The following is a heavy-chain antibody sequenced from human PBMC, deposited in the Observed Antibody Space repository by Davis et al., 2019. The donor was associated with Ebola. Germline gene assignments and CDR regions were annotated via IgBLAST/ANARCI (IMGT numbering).Heavy chain of an antibody. CDR2: ISSSSSYI. CDR1: GFTFSSYS. Sequence: GESLKISCAASGFTFSSYSMNWVRQAPGKGLEWVSSISSSSSYIYYADSVEGRFTISRDNAKNSLYLQMNSLRAEDTAVYYCARGTTPGSGSPGWGQGTLVTVSS. J-gene: IGHJ4*02. V-gene: IGHV3-21*01. D-gene: IGHD6-19*01. CDR3: ARGTTPGSGSPG.